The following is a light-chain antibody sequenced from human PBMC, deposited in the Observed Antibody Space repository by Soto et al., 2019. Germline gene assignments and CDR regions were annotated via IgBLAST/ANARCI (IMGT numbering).Light chain of an antibody. CDR3: AAGDDSPYV. CDR2: SNN. CDR1: SSNIGSNT. J-gene: IGLJ1*01. Sequence: QSVLTQPPSASGTPGQRVTISCSGSSSNIGSNTVNWYQQLPGTAPKLLIYSNNQRPSGVPDRFSGSKSGTSASLVISGPQSENEDDNYCAAGDDSPYVFGTGTKVTVL. V-gene: IGLV1-44*01.